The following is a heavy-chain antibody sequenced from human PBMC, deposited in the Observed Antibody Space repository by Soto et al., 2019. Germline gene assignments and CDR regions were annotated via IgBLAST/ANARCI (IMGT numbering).Heavy chain of an antibody. D-gene: IGHD3-22*01. CDR2: ISWDGGST. V-gene: IGHV3-43*01. J-gene: IGHJ6*02. CDR3: AKNRALALGGRSHYYDSSGYYPTDYYYGMDV. CDR1: GFTFDDYT. Sequence: GSLRLSCAASGFTFDDYTMHWVRQAPGKGLEWVSLISWDGGSTYYADSVKGRFTISRDNSKNSLYLQMNSLRTEDTALYYCAKNRALALGGRSHYYDSSGYYPTDYYYGMDVWGQGTTVTVSS.